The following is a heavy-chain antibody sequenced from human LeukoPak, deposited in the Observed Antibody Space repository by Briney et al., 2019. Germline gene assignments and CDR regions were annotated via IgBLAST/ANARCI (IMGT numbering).Heavy chain of an antibody. CDR3: AKDFSARSYSSSSDY. V-gene: IGHV3-15*01. CDR2: IKSKTDGGTT. D-gene: IGHD6-6*01. J-gene: IGHJ4*02. Sequence: GGSLRLSCVASGFTFTKAWMSWVRQAPGKGLEWVARIKSKTDGGTTDYAAPVKDRFIISRDDSKNALYLQMNSLRAEDTAVYYCAKDFSARSYSSSSDYWGQGTLVTVSS. CDR1: GFTFTKAW.